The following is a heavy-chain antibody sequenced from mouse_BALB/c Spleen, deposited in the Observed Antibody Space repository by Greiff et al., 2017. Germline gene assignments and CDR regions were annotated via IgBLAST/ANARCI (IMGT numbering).Heavy chain of an antibody. CDR1: GYTFTSYW. V-gene: IGHV1S81*02. CDR2: INPSNGRT. CDR3: ARPAMDY. J-gene: IGHJ4*01. Sequence: QVQLQQPGAELVKPGASVKLSCKASGYTFTSYWMHWVKQRPGQGLEWIGEINPSNGRTNYNEKFKSKATLTVDKSSSTAYMQLSSLTSEDSAVYYCARPAMDYWGQGTSVTVSS.